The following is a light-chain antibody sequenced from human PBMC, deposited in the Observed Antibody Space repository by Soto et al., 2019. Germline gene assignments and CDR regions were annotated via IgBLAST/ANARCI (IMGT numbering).Light chain of an antibody. CDR2: GTS. V-gene: IGKV3-15*01. J-gene: IGKJ1*01. Sequence: IVMTQSPATLSVSPGDSATLSCRASQSVSSNLGWYQQKPGQPPRLLIYGTSTRITGIPARFSGSGSGTEFTLTISSLQSEDFAVYYCQQHNSWPWTFGQGTKVEIK. CDR1: QSVSSN. CDR3: QQHNSWPWT.